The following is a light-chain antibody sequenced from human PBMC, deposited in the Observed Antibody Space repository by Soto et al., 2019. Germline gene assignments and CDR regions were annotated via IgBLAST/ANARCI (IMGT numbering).Light chain of an antibody. J-gene: IGKJ4*01. CDR3: QKYNSVPFT. V-gene: IGKV1-27*01. CDR1: QGISNN. Sequence: EIQMTQSPSSLSASVGERATLSCRASQGISNNLAWYQQKPGKVPSLLIYGASTLHTGIPSRFSGTRSGTDFTLTISSLQPEDFAVYYCQKYNSVPFTFGRGTRVEIK. CDR2: GAS.